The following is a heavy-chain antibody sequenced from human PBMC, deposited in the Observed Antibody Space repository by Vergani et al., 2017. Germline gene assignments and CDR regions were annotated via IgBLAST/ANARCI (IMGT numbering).Heavy chain of an antibody. CDR1: GGSFSGYY. Sequence: QVQLQQWGAGLLKPSETLSLTCAVYGGSFSGYYWSWIRQPPGKGLGWIGEINHSGSTYYNPSLKSRVTISVDTSKNQFSLKLSSVTAADTAVYYCARVPYYYYYMDVWGKGTTVTVSS. V-gene: IGHV4-34*01. CDR3: ARVPYYYYYMDV. J-gene: IGHJ6*03. CDR2: INHSGST.